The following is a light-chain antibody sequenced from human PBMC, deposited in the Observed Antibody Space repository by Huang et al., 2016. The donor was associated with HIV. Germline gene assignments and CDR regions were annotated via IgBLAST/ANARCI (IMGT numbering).Light chain of an antibody. CDR1: QSVSSN. Sequence: EIVMTQSPATLSVSPGERATLSCRASQSVSSNLAWYQQKPGQAPRLLIYGASTRATAIPARLSDSGSGTEFTLTISSLQSEDFAVYYCQQYIDWPPWTFGQGTKVEIK. J-gene: IGKJ1*01. CDR3: QQYIDWPPWT. CDR2: GAS. V-gene: IGKV3-15*01.